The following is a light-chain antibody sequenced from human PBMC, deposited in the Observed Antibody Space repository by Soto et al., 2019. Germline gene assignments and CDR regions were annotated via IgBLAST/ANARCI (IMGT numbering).Light chain of an antibody. CDR1: ESVHSN. Sequence: EMVMTQSPATLSVSPGERVTLSCRASESVHSNLAWYQQKPGQGPSLLIYYASTRVTGVPDRFSGSGSGTEFTLTISSLQSEDFEVYYCQHYSNWPPTFGPGTKVEIK. V-gene: IGKV3-15*01. CDR3: QHYSNWPPT. CDR2: YAS. J-gene: IGKJ3*01.